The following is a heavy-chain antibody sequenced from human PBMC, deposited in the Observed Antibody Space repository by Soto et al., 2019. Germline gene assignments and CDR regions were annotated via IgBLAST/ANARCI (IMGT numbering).Heavy chain of an antibody. V-gene: IGHV1-18*01. CDR3: AESMGGSGTYVS. CDR1: GYIFTSYG. J-gene: IGHJ4*02. Sequence: QVQLVQSGAEVKKPGASVKVSCKASGYIFTSYGISWVRQAPGEGLEGMGWISNYNGITNYAQKVQGRVTMTTDRSTSTAYMELRSLRSDDTAVYYCAESMGGSGTYVSWGQGTLVTVSS. CDR2: ISNYNGIT. D-gene: IGHD3-10*01.